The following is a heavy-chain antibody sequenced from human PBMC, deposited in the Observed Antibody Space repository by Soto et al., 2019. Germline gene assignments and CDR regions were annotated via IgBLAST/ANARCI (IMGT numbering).Heavy chain of an antibody. V-gene: IGHV3-74*01. CDR1: GFSFSAHW. Sequence: EVKLVESGGGLVQPGGSLRLSCAASGFSFSAHWMHWVRQAPGKGPVWVSRIKYDGSSADYAASVKGRFTVSRDNAKSMLYLQMNSLRAEDTAVYYCASLSGSTSGYSPYGMDIWGHGTTVIVSS. J-gene: IGHJ6*02. CDR3: ASLSGSTSGYSPYGMDI. D-gene: IGHD1-26*01. CDR2: IKYDGSSA.